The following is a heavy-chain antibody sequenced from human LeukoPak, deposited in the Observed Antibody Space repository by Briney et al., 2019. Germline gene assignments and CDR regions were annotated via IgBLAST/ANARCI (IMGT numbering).Heavy chain of an antibody. V-gene: IGHV4-34*01. CDR2: INHSGST. CDR3: ARGEDYDILTGLSKGNAFDI. D-gene: IGHD3-9*01. J-gene: IGHJ3*02. CDR1: GGSFSGYY. Sequence: SETLSLTCAVYGGSFSGYYWSWIRQPPGKGLEWIGEINHSGSTNYNPSLKSQVTISVDTSKNQFSLKLSSVTAADTAVYYCARGEDYDILTGLSKGNAFDIWGQGTMVTVSS.